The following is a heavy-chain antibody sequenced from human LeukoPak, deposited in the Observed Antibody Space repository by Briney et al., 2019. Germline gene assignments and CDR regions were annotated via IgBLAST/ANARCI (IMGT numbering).Heavy chain of an antibody. V-gene: IGHV4-38-2*02. Sequence: SETLSLTCTVSGYSISSGYYWGWIRQPPGKGLEWIGSIYHSGSTYYNPSLKSRVTISVDTSKNQFSLKLSSVTAADTAVYYCARIVADDCSFYYMDVWGKGTTVTVSS. D-gene: IGHD5-12*01. J-gene: IGHJ6*03. CDR1: GYSISSGYY. CDR2: IYHSGST. CDR3: ARIVADDCSFYYMDV.